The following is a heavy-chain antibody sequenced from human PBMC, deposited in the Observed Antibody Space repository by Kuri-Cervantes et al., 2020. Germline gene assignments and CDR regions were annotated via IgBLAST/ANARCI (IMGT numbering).Heavy chain of an antibody. Sequence: SQTLSLTCAVSGYSISSGYYWGWIRQPPGKGLEWIGSIYHSGSTYYNPSLKSRVTISVDPSKNQFSLKLTSVTAADSAVYYCARERLAATANYYYYMDVWGKGTTVTVSS. J-gene: IGHJ6*03. CDR3: ARERLAATANYYYYMDV. D-gene: IGHD6-13*01. V-gene: IGHV4-38-2*02. CDR1: GYSISSGYY. CDR2: IYHSGST.